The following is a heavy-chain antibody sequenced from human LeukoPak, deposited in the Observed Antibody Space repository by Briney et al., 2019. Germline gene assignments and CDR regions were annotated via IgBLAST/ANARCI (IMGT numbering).Heavy chain of an antibody. D-gene: IGHD5-24*01. CDR2: IYYSGST. Sequence: SETLSLTCTVSGGSISSYYWSWIRQPPGKGLEWIGYIYYSGSTNYNPSLKSRVTISVDTSKNQFSLKLSSVTAADTAVYYCARQRDGYSSWGQGTLVTVSS. CDR3: ARQRDGYSS. CDR1: GGSISSYY. J-gene: IGHJ4*02. V-gene: IGHV4-59*08.